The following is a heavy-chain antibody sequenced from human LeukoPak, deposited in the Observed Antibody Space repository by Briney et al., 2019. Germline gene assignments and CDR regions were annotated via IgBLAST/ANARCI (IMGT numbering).Heavy chain of an antibody. CDR1: GFTLSSYG. Sequence: PGGSLRLSCAASGFTLSSYGMHWVRQAPGKGLEWVAVIWYDGSNKYYADSVKGRFTISRDNSKNTLYLQMNSLRAEDTAVYYCATTVTTDQHWGQGTLVTVSS. V-gene: IGHV3-33*01. D-gene: IGHD4-17*01. CDR2: IWYDGSNK. J-gene: IGHJ1*01. CDR3: ATTVTTDQH.